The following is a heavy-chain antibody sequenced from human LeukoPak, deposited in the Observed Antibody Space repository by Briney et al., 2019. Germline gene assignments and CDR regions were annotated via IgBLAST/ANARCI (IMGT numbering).Heavy chain of an antibody. J-gene: IGHJ4*02. Sequence: ASVKVSCKASGYTFTSYGISWVRQAPGQGLEWMGWISAYNGNTNYAQKFQGRVTITADKSTSTAYMELSSLRSEDTAVYYCAREGMANGYYFDYWGQGTLVTVSS. D-gene: IGHD5-24*01. CDR2: ISAYNGNT. CDR3: AREGMANGYYFDY. V-gene: IGHV1-18*01. CDR1: GYTFTSYG.